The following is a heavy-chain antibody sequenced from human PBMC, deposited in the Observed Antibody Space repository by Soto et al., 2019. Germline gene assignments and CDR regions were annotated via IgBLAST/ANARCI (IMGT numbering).Heavy chain of an antibody. CDR2: IYYSGST. D-gene: IGHD2-15*01. Sequence: QVQLQESGPGLVKPSETLSLTCTVSGGSISSYYWSWIRQPPGKGLEWIGYIYYSGSTNYNPSLKSLVTISVDTSKNQFSLKLSSVTAADTAVYYCARRYCHCSGGSCYSCPYGMDVWGQGTTVTVSS. CDR1: GGSISSYY. J-gene: IGHJ6*02. V-gene: IGHV4-59*08. CDR3: ARRYCHCSGGSCYSCPYGMDV.